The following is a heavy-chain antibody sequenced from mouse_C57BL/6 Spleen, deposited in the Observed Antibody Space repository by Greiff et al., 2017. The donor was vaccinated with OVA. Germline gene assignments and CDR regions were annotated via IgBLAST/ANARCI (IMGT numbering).Heavy chain of an antibody. Sequence: QVQLQQPGAELVRPGTSVKLSCKASGYTFTSYWMHWVKQRPGQGLEWIGVIDPSDSYTNYNQKFKGKATLTVDTSSSTAYMQLSSLTSEDSAVYYCALDSSGSAWFAYWGQGTLVTVSA. CDR2: IDPSDSYT. CDR1: GYTFTSYW. CDR3: ALDSSGSAWFAY. D-gene: IGHD3-2*02. J-gene: IGHJ3*01. V-gene: IGHV1-59*01.